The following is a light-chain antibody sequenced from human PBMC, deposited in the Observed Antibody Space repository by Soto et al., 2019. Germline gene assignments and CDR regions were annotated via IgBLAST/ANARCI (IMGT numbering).Light chain of an antibody. CDR2: GAS. Sequence: EIVLTQSPGTLSLSPGERTTLSCRASQSISRYLAWYQQKPGQGPRLLIYGASSRATGTPDRFSGSGSGTEFTLNISSLLSEDFAVYYCQQYNNWPPRTFGGGTRWIS. CDR3: QQYNNWPPRT. V-gene: IGKV3D-15*01. J-gene: IGKJ4*01. CDR1: QSISRY.